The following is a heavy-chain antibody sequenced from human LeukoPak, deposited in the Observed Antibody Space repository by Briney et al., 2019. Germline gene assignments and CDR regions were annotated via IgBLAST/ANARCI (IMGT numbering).Heavy chain of an antibody. Sequence: SETLSLTCTVSGGSIGNYFWNWIRQPAGKGLEWIGRISTSGTTNYHPSLKSRVTLSLDTSKNQFSLNLRSVTAADTAIYFCARRQPYYYGSGTYSREDWGQGTLVTVSS. V-gene: IGHV4-4*07. CDR1: GGSIGNYF. CDR3: ARRQPYYYGSGTYSRED. CDR2: ISTSGTT. J-gene: IGHJ4*02. D-gene: IGHD3-10*01.